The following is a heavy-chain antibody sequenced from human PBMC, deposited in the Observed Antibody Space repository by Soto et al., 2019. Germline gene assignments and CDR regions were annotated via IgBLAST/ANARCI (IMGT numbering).Heavy chain of an antibody. CDR3: AREMVGATDDAFDI. Sequence: GGSLRLSCAASGFTFSSYAMHWVRQAPGKGLEYVSAISSNGGSIYYANSVKGRFTISRDNSKNTLYLQMGSLRAEDMAVYYCAREMVGATDDAFDIWGQGTMVTVSS. V-gene: IGHV3-64*01. J-gene: IGHJ3*02. CDR1: GFTFSSYA. CDR2: ISSNGGSI. D-gene: IGHD1-26*01.